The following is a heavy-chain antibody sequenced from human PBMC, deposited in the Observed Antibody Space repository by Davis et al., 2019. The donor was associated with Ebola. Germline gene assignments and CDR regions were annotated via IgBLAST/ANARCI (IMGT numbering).Heavy chain of an antibody. V-gene: IGHV1-69*06. D-gene: IGHD6-19*01. CDR1: GGTFSSYA. Sequence: SSVKVSCKASGGTFSSYAISWVRQAPGQGLEWMGGIIPIFGPANYAQTFQGRVTITADKSTSTAYMELSSLRSEDTAVYYCARANEQWLSGLDVKAPNWYFDLWGRGTLVTVSS. CDR3: ARANEQWLSGLDVKAPNWYFDL. CDR2: IIPIFGPA. J-gene: IGHJ2*01.